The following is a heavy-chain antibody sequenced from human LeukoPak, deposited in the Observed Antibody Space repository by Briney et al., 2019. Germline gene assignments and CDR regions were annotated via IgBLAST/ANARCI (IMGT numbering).Heavy chain of an antibody. CDR3: AKTIAGTRYYFDY. V-gene: IGHV3-23*01. J-gene: IGHJ4*02. D-gene: IGHD1-20*01. CDR2: ISGSGGNT. Sequence: GGSLRLSCAASGFTFNSYGLSRVRQAPGKGLEWVSAISGSGGNTYYADSVMGRFTISRDNSKNTLYLQMNSLRAEDTAVYYRAKTIAGTRYYFDYWGQGTLVTVSS. CDR1: GFTFNSYG.